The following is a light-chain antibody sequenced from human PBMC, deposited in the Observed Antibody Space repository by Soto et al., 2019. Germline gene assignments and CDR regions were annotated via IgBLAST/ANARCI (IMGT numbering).Light chain of an antibody. CDR1: QSLVHSDGNTY. J-gene: IGKJ5*01. Sequence: EIVMTQRPLSSAVTLVEPASISCGGSQSLVHSDGNTYLSWLHVGPGPSHRPLIYRVSDRFHGVSDRFTGSAEEKNLKINISRVEAEDVANYYCMESTQLPPTFGQGTRLEIK. V-gene: IGKV2-24*01. CDR3: MESTQLPPT. CDR2: RVS.